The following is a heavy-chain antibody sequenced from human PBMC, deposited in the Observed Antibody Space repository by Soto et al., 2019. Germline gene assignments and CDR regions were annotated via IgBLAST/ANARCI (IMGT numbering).Heavy chain of an antibody. D-gene: IGHD2-15*01. CDR1: DGSISSYY. CDR2: IESSGST. CDR3: ARDGEGYCSGGSCSAENWFDP. Sequence: QVQLQESGPGLVKPSETLSLTCSVSDGSISSYYCSWIRQPAGKRLEWMGRIESSGSTTYNPSLKSRVTMSVDTSKNQFSLNLSSVTAADTAVYYCARDGEGYCSGGSCSAENWFDPWGQGILVTVSS. J-gene: IGHJ5*02. V-gene: IGHV4-4*07.